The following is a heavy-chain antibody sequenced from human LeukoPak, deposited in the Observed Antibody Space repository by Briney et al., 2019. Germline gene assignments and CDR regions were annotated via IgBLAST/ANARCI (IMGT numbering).Heavy chain of an antibody. CDR2: INPNSGGT. V-gene: IGHV1-2*02. D-gene: IGHD3-3*01. Sequence: ASVNVSFKASGYTFTGYYMHWVRQAPGQGLEWMGWINPNSGGTNYAQKFQGRVTMTRDTSISTAYMELSRLRSDDTAVYYCARAAYDFWSGYYYYYMDVWGKGTTVTVSS. CDR1: GYTFTGYY. J-gene: IGHJ6*03. CDR3: ARAAYDFWSGYYYYYMDV.